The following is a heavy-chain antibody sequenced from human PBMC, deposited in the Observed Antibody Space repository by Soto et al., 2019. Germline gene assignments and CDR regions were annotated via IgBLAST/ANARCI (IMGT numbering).Heavy chain of an antibody. CDR1: GFTFSASG. J-gene: IGHJ5*02. CDR3: TRQSARWEDWFDP. Sequence: EAQLVESGGGLVQPGRSLKLSCAASGFTFSASGIHWVCQASGKGLEWVAHIKDKPNNYATEYAASVKGRFTISRDDSMNMAFLQMNNLKTEDTAVYFCTRQSARWEDWFDPWGQGTLVTVSS. V-gene: IGHV3-73*02. CDR2: IKDKPNNYAT. D-gene: IGHD1-26*01.